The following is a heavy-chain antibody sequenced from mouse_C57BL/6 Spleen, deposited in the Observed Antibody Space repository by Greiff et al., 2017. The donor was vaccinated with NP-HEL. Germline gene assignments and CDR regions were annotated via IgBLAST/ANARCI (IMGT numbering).Heavy chain of an antibody. V-gene: IGHV5-16*01. CDR2: INYDGSST. CDR1: GFTFSDYY. CDR3: ARELITTVPYFDY. D-gene: IGHD1-1*01. J-gene: IGHJ2*01. Sequence: DPEGGLVQPGSSMKLSCTASGFTFSDYYMAWVRQVPEKGLEWVANINYDGSSTYYLDSLKSRFIISRDNAKNILDLQMSSLKSEDTATYYCARELITTVPYFDYWGQGTTLTVSS.